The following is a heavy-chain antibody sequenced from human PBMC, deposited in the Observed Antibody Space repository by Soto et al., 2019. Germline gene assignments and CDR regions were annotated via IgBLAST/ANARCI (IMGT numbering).Heavy chain of an antibody. J-gene: IGHJ5*02. CDR2: ISAYNGNT. CDR3: ARVDHYSNYVWFDP. D-gene: IGHD4-4*01. Sequence: ASVKVSCKASGYTFTSYGISWVRQAPGQGLEWMGWISAYNGNTNYAQKLQGRVTMTTDTSTSTAYMELRSLRSDDTAVYYCARVDHYSNYVWFDPWGQGTLVTVSS. CDR1: GYTFTSYG. V-gene: IGHV1-18*04.